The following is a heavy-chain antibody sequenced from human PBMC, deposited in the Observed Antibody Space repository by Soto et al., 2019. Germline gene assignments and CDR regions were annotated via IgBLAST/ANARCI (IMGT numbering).Heavy chain of an antibody. D-gene: IGHD3-3*01. CDR1: GGSFSGYY. CDR2: LKNSGST. Sequence: NPSETLSLPGAVYGGSFSGYYWSWIRQPPGKGLEWIGELKNSGSTNYNPSLKSRVTISVDTSKNQFSRNLSSVPAADTAVYYCARGSNLLRFLEWRIGPSPQTDSYGMDVWGQGTTVTVSS. V-gene: IGHV4-34*01. J-gene: IGHJ6*02. CDR3: ARGSNLLRFLEWRIGPSPQTDSYGMDV.